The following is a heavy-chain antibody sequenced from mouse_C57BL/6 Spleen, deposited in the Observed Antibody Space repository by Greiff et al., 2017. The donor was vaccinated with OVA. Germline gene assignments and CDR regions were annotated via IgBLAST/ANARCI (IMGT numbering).Heavy chain of an antibody. D-gene: IGHD1-1*01. CDR3: AREGVATNYYAMDY. V-gene: IGHV1-69*01. CDR1: GYTFTSYW. CDR2: IDPSDSYT. Sequence: LQQPGAELVMPGASVKLSCKASGYTFTSYWMHWVKQRPGQGLEWIGEIDPSDSYTNYNQKFKGKSTLTVDKSSSTAYMQLSSLTSEDSAVYYCAREGVATNYYAMDYWGQGTSVTVSS. J-gene: IGHJ4*01.